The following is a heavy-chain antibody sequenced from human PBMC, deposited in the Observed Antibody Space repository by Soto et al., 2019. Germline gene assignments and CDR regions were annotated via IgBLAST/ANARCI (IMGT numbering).Heavy chain of an antibody. CDR1: GFTFDDYA. D-gene: IGHD3-16*01. Sequence: GGSLRLSCAASGFTFDDYAMHWVRQAPGKGLEWVSGISWNSGSIGYADSVKGRFTISRDNAKNSLYLQMNSLRAEDTALYYCARDGRQGGHDYWGQGTLVTVAS. J-gene: IGHJ4*02. V-gene: IGHV3-9*01. CDR2: ISWNSGSI. CDR3: ARDGRQGGHDY.